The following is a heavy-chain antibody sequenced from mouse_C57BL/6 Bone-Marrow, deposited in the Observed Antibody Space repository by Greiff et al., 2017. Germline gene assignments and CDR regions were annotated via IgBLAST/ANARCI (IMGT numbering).Heavy chain of an antibody. Sequence: QVQLQQSGAELARPGASVKLSCKASGYTFTSYGISWVKQRTGQGLEWIGEIYPRSGNTYYNEKFKGKATLTADKSSSTTYMELRSLTSEDSAVYFCARPLWLRRLDYWGQGTSVTVSS. D-gene: IGHD2-2*01. CDR2: IYPRSGNT. CDR3: ARPLWLRRLDY. V-gene: IGHV1-81*01. CDR1: GYTFTSYG. J-gene: IGHJ4*01.